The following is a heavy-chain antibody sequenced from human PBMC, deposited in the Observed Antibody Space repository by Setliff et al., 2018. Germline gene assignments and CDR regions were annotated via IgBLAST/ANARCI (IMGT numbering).Heavy chain of an antibody. CDR2: VSGAGDSI. Sequence: LRLSCAASGFTFDRETMTWVRQAPGKGLEWVSAVSGAGDSIYYANSVRGRFTTSRDNSKNTLSLQMSSLRTEDTAIYFCAGQGPIFGSGLIPGFDQWGQGTMVTVSS. CDR1: GFTFDRET. CDR3: AGQGPIFGSGLIPGFDQ. V-gene: IGHV3-23*01. D-gene: IGHD3-3*01. J-gene: IGHJ4*02.